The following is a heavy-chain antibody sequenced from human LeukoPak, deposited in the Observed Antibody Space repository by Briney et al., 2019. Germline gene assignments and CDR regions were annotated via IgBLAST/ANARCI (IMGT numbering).Heavy chain of an antibody. CDR1: GGSISSYY. D-gene: IGHD3-10*01. Sequence: SETLSLTCTVSGGSISSYYWSWIRQPPGKGLEWIGYIYYSGSTNYNPSLKSRVTISVDRSKNQFSLKLSSVTAADTAVYYCASTSQTDYYGSGSHNWFDPWGQGTLVTVSS. V-gene: IGHV4-59*12. J-gene: IGHJ5*02. CDR2: IYYSGST. CDR3: ASTSQTDYYGSGSHNWFDP.